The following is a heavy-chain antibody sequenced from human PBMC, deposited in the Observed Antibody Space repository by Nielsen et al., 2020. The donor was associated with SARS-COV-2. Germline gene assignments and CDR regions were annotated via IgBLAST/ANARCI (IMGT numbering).Heavy chain of an antibody. CDR2: ISSSSSTI. CDR1: GFTFSNYS. CDR3: AKDEKCSGGSCYMGSLDY. J-gene: IGHJ4*02. V-gene: IGHV3-48*01. Sequence: GESLKISCAASGFTFSNYSMNWVRQAPGKGLEWVSYISSSSSTIYYADSVKGRFTISRDNSKNTLYLQMNSLRAEDTAVYYCAKDEKCSGGSCYMGSLDYWGQGTLVTVSS. D-gene: IGHD2-15*01.